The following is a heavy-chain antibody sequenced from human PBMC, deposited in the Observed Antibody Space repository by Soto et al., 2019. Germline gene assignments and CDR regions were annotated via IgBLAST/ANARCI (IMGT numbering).Heavy chain of an antibody. CDR3: ARDAEYSGSRYYFDY. Sequence: GGSLRLSCAASGFTFSSYGMHWVRQAPGKGLEWVAVIWYDGSNKYYADSVKGRFTISRDNSKNTLYLQRNSLRAEDTAVYYWARDAEYSGSRYYFDYWGQGTLVTVSS. CDR2: IWYDGSNK. CDR1: GFTFSSYG. V-gene: IGHV3-33*01. J-gene: IGHJ4*02. D-gene: IGHD1-26*01.